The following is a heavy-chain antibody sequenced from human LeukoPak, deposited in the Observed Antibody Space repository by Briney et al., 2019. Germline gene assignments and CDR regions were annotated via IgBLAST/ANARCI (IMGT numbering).Heavy chain of an antibody. CDR1: GFTFSNYG. J-gene: IGHJ5*02. V-gene: IGHV3-30*02. CDR3: AREFGGFGFDP. Sequence: SGGSLRLSCAASGFTFSNYGMHWVRQAPGKGLEWVAYIRYDGDNKYYTDSVKGRFTISRDNAKNSLYLQMNSLRAEDTAVYYCAREFGGFGFDPWGQGTLVTVSS. CDR2: IRYDGDNK. D-gene: IGHD3-10*01.